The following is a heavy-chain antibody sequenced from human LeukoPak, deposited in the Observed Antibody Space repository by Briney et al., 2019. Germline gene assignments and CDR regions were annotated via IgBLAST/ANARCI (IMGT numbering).Heavy chain of an antibody. CDR2: IYYSGTT. CDR1: GGSIISGSKY. D-gene: IGHD2-2*01. V-gene: IGHV4-39*07. J-gene: IGHJ3*02. CDR3: ARVVVPAAGAFDI. Sequence: SETLSLTCTVSGGSIISGSKYWGWIRQAPGTGLEWIGSIYYSGTTYYNPSLKSRVTMSVDTSKNQFSLNLISLTAADTAVYYCARVVVPAAGAFDIWGQGTMVTVSS.